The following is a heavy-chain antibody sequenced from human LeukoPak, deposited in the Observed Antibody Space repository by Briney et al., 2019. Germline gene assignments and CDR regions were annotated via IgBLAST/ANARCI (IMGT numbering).Heavy chain of an antibody. Sequence: SQTLSLTCTVSGGSISSGGYYWSWIRQHPGKGLEWIGYIYYSGSTYYNPSLKSRVTISVDTSKNQFSLKLSSVTAADTAVYYCARCTGGGSCYGVRYWGQGTLVTVSS. V-gene: IGHV4-31*03. CDR3: ARCTGGGSCYGVRY. CDR2: IYYSGST. D-gene: IGHD2-15*01. J-gene: IGHJ4*02. CDR1: GGSISSGGYY.